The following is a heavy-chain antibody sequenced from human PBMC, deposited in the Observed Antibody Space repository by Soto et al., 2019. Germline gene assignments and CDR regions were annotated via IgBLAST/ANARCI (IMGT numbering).Heavy chain of an antibody. CDR1: GFTFSSYA. V-gene: IGHV3-23*01. J-gene: IGHJ6*02. CDR3: AKGGVVDYYDSRYGMDV. Sequence: MRLSCAASGFTFSSYAMSWVRQAPGKGLKWVSAISGSGGSTYYADSVKGRFTISRDNSKNTLYLQMNSLRAEDTAVYYCAKGGVVDYYDSRYGMDVWGQGTTVTVSS. D-gene: IGHD3-22*01. CDR2: ISGSGGST.